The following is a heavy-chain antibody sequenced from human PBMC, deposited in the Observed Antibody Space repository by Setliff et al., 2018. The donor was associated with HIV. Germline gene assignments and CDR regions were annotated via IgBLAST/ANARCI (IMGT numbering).Heavy chain of an antibody. CDR3: GTVRIAVPDDFDF. J-gene: IGHJ4*02. CDR2: TDPEDGET. V-gene: IGHV1-69-2*01. CDR1: GYNFGSYF. Sequence: VKVSCKASGYNFGSYFMHRVRQAPGKGLEWMGRTDPEDGETIYGAKFQGRVTMTADTSAATAYMVLSSLRSEDTALYYCGTVRIAVPDDFDFWGQGTLVTVSS. D-gene: IGHD6-19*01.